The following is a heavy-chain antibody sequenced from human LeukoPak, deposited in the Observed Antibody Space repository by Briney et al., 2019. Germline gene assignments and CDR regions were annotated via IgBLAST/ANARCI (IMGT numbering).Heavy chain of an antibody. Sequence: SETLSLTCTVSGGSISSGGYYWSWIRQHPAKGLEWIGYIYYSGSTYYNPSLKSRVTISVDTSKNQFSLKLSSVTAADTAVYYCARGGSYDSHRGFDPWGQGTLVTVSS. CDR1: GGSISSGGYY. D-gene: IGHD3-22*01. J-gene: IGHJ5*02. V-gene: IGHV4-31*03. CDR2: IYYSGST. CDR3: ARGGSYDSHRGFDP.